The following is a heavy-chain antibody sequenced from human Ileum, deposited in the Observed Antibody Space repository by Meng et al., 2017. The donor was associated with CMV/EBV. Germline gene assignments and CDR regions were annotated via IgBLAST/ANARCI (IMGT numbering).Heavy chain of an antibody. V-gene: IGHV3-23*01. CDR1: GFSIANFG. J-gene: IGHJ4*02. CDR3: VRFMAGLYYFEY. CDR2: IAPSGSGT. Sequence: GESLKISCAASGFSIANFGVRWVRQAPGEGLEWVATIAPSGSGTYYADSVKGRFTISRDNSKNTLYLQMSSLRAEDTAMYFCVRFMAGLYYFEYWGQGTLVTVSS. D-gene: IGHD6-19*01.